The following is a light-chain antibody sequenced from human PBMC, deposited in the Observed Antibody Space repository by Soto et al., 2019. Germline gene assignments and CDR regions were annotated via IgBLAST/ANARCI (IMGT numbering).Light chain of an antibody. CDR1: QSISRW. V-gene: IGKV1-5*03. J-gene: IGKJ1*01. CDR3: KQYNDNWT. Sequence: DIQMTQSPSTLSASVGDRVTITFRASQSISRWLAWYQQKPGQAPKLLIYKASTLQSGVPSRFSGSGSGTEFTLAISSLQPDDSATYYCKQYNDNWTFGQGTKVEIK. CDR2: KAS.